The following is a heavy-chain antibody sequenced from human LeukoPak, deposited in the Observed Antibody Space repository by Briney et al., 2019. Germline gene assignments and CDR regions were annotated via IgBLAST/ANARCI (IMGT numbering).Heavy chain of an antibody. J-gene: IGHJ6*03. CDR3: ARAWAARKGTNYYMDV. V-gene: IGHV4-34*01. CDR1: GGSFSGYY. D-gene: IGHD6-6*01. Sequence: PSETLSLTCAVYGGSFSGYYWSWIRQPPGKGLEWIGEINHSGSTNYNPSLKSRVTISVDTSKNQFSLKLRSVTAADTAVYYCARAWAARKGTNYYMDVWGKGTTVTVSS. CDR2: INHSGST.